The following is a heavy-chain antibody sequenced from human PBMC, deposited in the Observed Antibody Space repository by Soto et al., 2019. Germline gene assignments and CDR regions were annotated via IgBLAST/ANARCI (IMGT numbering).Heavy chain of an antibody. V-gene: IGHV4-39*01. CDR1: GGSISGSSYY. CDR2: IYYSGST. CDR3: ARHRTNYDFWSGYFPASGYYYYMDV. J-gene: IGHJ6*03. Sequence: SETLSLTCTVSGGSISGSSYYWGWIRQPPGKGLEWIGSIYYSGSTYYNPSLKSRVTISVDTSKNQFSLKLSSVTAADTAVYYCARHRTNYDFWSGYFPASGYYYYMDVWGKGTTVTVSS. D-gene: IGHD3-3*01.